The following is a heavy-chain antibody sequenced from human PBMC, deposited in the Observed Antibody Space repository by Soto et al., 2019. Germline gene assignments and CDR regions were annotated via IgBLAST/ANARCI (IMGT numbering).Heavy chain of an antibody. D-gene: IGHD5-18*01. V-gene: IGHV4-59*01. Sequence: QVQLQESGPGLVKPSETLSLTCTVSGGSISSYYWSWIRQSPGKGLEWIGYIYYSGSTKYNPSLKRRVTMSVAPSRNQFSLKLSSVTAADTVVYYCARGRGDTAMAWYYWGQGTLVTVSS. CDR3: ARGRGDTAMAWYY. CDR2: IYYSGST. CDR1: GGSISSYY. J-gene: IGHJ4*02.